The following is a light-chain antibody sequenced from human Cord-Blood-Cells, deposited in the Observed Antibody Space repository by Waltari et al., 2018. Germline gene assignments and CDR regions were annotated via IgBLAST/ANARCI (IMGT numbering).Light chain of an antibody. CDR1: QSISSY. CDR3: QQSYSTPT. Sequence: DIQMTQSPSSLSASVGDRVTITCRASQSISSYLNWYQQKPGKAPKLLIYAASSLQSGDPSRFSGSGAVTDFTLTISSLQPEDFATDYCQQSYSTPTCGPGTKVDIK. J-gene: IGKJ3*01. CDR2: AAS. V-gene: IGKV1-39*01.